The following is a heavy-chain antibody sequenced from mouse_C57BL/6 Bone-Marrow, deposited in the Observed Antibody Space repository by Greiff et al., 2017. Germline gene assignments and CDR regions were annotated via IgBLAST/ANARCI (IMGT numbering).Heavy chain of an antibody. V-gene: IGHV1-81*01. D-gene: IGHD1-1*01. CDR1: GYTFTSYG. CDR3: ARPPRYYGSSYPY. J-gene: IGHJ3*01. CDR2: IYPRSGNT. Sequence: QVQLQQSGAELARPGASVKLSCKASGYTFTSYGISWVKQRTGQGLEWIGEIYPRSGNTYYNEKFKGKATLTADKSSSTAYMELRSLTSEDSAVYFCARPPRYYGSSYPYWGQGTLVTVSA.